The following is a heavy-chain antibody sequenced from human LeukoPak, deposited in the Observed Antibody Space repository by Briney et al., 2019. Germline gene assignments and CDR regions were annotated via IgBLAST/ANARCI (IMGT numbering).Heavy chain of an antibody. D-gene: IGHD3-22*01. J-gene: IGHJ4*02. CDR1: GYSFTSYW. Sequence: GESLKSPCKGSGYSFTSYWIGWVRQMPGKGLEWMGIIYPGDSDTRYSPSFQGQVTISADKSISTAYLQWSSLKASDTAMYYCARHRYYYDSSGYSPIDYWGQGTLVTVSS. CDR3: ARHRYYYDSSGYSPIDY. V-gene: IGHV5-51*01. CDR2: IYPGDSDT.